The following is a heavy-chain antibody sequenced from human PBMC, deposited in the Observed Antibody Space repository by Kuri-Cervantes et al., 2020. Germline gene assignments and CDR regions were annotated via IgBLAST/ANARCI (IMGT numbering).Heavy chain of an antibody. V-gene: IGHV3-30*03. J-gene: IGHJ2*01. CDR3: ARAGGLRGYFDL. CDR1: GFTFSSYG. CDR2: ISYDGSNK. D-gene: IGHD3-16*01. Sequence: GESLKISCAASGFTFSSYGMHWVRQAPGKGLEWVAVISYDGSNKYYADSVKGRFTISRDNAKNTLYLQMNSLRAEDTAVYYCARAGGLRGYFDLWGRGTLVTVSS.